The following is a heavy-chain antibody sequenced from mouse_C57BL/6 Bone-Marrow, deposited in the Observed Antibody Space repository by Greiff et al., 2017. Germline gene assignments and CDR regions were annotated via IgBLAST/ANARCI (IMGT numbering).Heavy chain of an antibody. D-gene: IGHD2-1*01. CDR2: ISYDGSN. J-gene: IGHJ2*01. V-gene: IGHV3-6*01. Sequence: KASQSLSLTCSVTGYSITSGYYWNWIRQFPGNKLEWMGYISYDGSNNYNPSLKNRISITRDTSKNQFFLKLNSVTTEDTATYYCARGGGIYYGNYVGYWGQGTTLTVSS. CDR1: GYSITSGYY. CDR3: ARGGGIYYGNYVGY.